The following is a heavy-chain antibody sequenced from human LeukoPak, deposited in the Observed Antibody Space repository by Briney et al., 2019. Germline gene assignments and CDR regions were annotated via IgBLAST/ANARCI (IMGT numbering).Heavy chain of an antibody. CDR3: ARAPARYCSSTSCYSPFYYYYYYMDV. CDR2: IKQDGSEK. J-gene: IGHJ6*03. D-gene: IGHD2-2*01. Sequence: GGSLRLSCAASGFAFSSYWMSWVRQAPGKGLEWVANIKQDGSEKYYVDSVKGRFTISRDNAKNSLYLQMNSLRAEDTAVYYCARAPARYCSSTSCYSPFYYYYYYMDVWGKGTTVTVSS. V-gene: IGHV3-7*01. CDR1: GFAFSSYW.